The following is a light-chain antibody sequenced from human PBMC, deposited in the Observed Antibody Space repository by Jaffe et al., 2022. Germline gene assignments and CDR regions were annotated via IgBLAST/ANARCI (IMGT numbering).Light chain of an antibody. CDR1: QSVRGY. V-gene: IGKV3-11*01. J-gene: IGKJ3*01. Sequence: IVLTQSPATLSLSPGERATLSCRASQSVRGYLVWYQQKPGQAPISLIYDTSNRASGIPPRFSGSGSGTDFTLTISSLEPEDFAVYYCQHGYVFGPGTKLDIK. CDR2: DTS. CDR3: QHGYV.